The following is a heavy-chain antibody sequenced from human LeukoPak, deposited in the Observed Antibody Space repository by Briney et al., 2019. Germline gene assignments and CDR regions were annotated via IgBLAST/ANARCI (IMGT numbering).Heavy chain of an antibody. CDR2: INHSGST. Sequence: SETLSLTCAVYGGSFSGYYWSWIRQPPGKGLEWIGEINHSGSTNYNPSLKSRVTISVDTSKKQFSLKLSSVTAADTAVYYCARARFIVVVPAAIDLDPFDIWGQGTMVSVSS. D-gene: IGHD2-2*01. V-gene: IGHV4-34*01. CDR1: GGSFSGYY. CDR3: ARARFIVVVPAAIDLDPFDI. J-gene: IGHJ3*02.